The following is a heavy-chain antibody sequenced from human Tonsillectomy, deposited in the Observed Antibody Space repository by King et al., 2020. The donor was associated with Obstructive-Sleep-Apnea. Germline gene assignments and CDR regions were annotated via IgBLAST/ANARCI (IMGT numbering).Heavy chain of an antibody. CDR1: VYSISSGYSY. D-gene: IGHD3-22*01. CDR2: ISNSGNT. V-gene: IGHV4-30-4*01. J-gene: IGHJ4*02. CDR3: AREEYYDSSGYFDY. Sequence: VQLQESGPGLVKPSQTLSLTCTVSVYSISSGYSYWSGIRQPPGKGLEWIGYISNSGNTYYNPSLKSRVTLSVDTSKNQFSLRLTSWTAADTAVYYCAREEYYDSSGYFDYWGQGSLITVSS.